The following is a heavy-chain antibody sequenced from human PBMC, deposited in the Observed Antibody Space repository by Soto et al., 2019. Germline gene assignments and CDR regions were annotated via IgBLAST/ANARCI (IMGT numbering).Heavy chain of an antibody. J-gene: IGHJ2*01. Sequence: QVQLVQSGAEVKKPGSSVKVSCKASGGTFSSYAISWVRQAPGQGLEWMGGIIPIFGTANYAQKFQGRVTITADESTSTDYMELSSLRSEDTAVYYCNYYYDSSGYYPGRFFDLWGRGTLVTVSS. V-gene: IGHV1-69*01. CDR3: NYYYDSSGYYPGRFFDL. CDR1: GGTFSSYA. CDR2: IIPIFGTA. D-gene: IGHD3-22*01.